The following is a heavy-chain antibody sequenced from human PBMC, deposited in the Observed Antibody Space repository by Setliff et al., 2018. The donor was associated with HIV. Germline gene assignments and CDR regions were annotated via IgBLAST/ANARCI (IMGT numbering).Heavy chain of an antibody. V-gene: IGHV3-33*06. CDR3: AKDHYGGKGPLGY. J-gene: IGHJ4*02. Sequence: HPGGSLRLSCVVSGFTFSSYGMHWVRQAPGKGLEWVAVIWYDGSNKNYVESVRDRFTISRDNSKKRLYLQMNNLTVEDTAVYYCAKDHYGGKGPLGYWGQGTLVTVSS. D-gene: IGHD2-15*01. CDR2: IWYDGSNK. CDR1: GFTFSSYG.